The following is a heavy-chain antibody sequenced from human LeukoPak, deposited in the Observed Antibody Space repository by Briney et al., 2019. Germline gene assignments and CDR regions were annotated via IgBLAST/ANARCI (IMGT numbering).Heavy chain of an antibody. V-gene: IGHV1-69*13. CDR2: IIPIFGTA. Sequence: GASVNVSCKASGGTFSSYAISWVRQAPGQGLEWMGGIIPIFGTANYAQKFQGRVTITADESTSTAYMELSSLRSEDTAVYYCARTRGYSYGPHYWGQGTLVTVSS. J-gene: IGHJ4*02. CDR1: GGTFSSYA. CDR3: ARTRGYSYGPHY. D-gene: IGHD5-18*01.